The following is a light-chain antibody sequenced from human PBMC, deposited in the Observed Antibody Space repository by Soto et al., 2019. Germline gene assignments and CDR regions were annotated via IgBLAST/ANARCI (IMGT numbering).Light chain of an antibody. CDR3: GTWDSSLTAVL. J-gene: IGLJ2*01. Sequence: QSVLTQPPSVSASPGQKVTISCSGSSSNIGKNHVSWYQQVPGTAPQLLIYESNKRPSGIPDRFSGSKSGTSATLGIAGLQTGDEADYYCGTWDSSLTAVLFGGGTKLTAL. CDR1: SSNIGKNH. CDR2: ESN. V-gene: IGLV1-51*02.